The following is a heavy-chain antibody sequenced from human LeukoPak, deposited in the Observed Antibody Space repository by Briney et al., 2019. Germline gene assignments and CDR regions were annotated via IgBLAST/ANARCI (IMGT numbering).Heavy chain of an antibody. Sequence: GGSLRLSYAASGFTFSSYAMHWVRQAPGKGLEWVAVISYDGSNKYYADSVKGRFTISRDNSKNTLYLQMNSLRAEDTAVYYCARIAMVRGVIDDYWGQGTLVTVSS. V-gene: IGHV3-30*04. CDR2: ISYDGSNK. D-gene: IGHD3-10*01. J-gene: IGHJ4*02. CDR1: GFTFSSYA. CDR3: ARIAMVRGVIDDY.